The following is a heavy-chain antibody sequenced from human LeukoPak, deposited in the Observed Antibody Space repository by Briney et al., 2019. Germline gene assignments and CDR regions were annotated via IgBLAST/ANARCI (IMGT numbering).Heavy chain of an antibody. Sequence: ASVKVSCKASGYTFTSYDINWVRQATGQGLEWMGWVNPNSGNTGYAQKFQGRVTITRSTSISTAYMELSSLRSEDTAVYYCAIGYCSGGSCYGPAYFDYWGQGTLVTVSS. J-gene: IGHJ4*02. CDR3: AIGYCSGGSCYGPAYFDY. D-gene: IGHD2-15*01. V-gene: IGHV1-8*03. CDR2: VNPNSGNT. CDR1: GYTFTSYD.